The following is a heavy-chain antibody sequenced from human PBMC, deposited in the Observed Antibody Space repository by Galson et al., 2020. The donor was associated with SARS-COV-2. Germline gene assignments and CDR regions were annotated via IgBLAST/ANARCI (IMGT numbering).Heavy chain of an antibody. J-gene: IGHJ4*02. CDR2: ISSSSSYI. CDR1: GFTFSSYS. CDR3: ASGTLCWVDFWSGYYSALYYFDY. D-gene: IGHD3-3*01. Sequence: GGSLRLSCAASGFTFSSYSMNWVRQAPGKGLEWVSSISSSSSYIYYADSVKGRFTISRDNAKNSLYLQMNSLRAEDTAVYYCASGTLCWVDFWSGYYSALYYFDYWGQGTLVTVSS. V-gene: IGHV3-21*01.